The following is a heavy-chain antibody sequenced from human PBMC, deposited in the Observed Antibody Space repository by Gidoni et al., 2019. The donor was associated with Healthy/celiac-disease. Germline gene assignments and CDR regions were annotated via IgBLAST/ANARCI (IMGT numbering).Heavy chain of an antibody. V-gene: IGHV3-9*01. CDR1: GFTFDDYA. Sequence: EVQLVESGGGLVQPGRSLRLSCAASGFTFDDYAMHWVRQAPGKGLEWVSGISWNSGSIGYADSVKGRFTISRDNAKNSLYLQMNSLRAEDTALYHCARSVAAGYDYGMDVWGQGTTVTVSS. CDR3: ARSVAAGYDYGMDV. D-gene: IGHD6-19*01. J-gene: IGHJ6*02. CDR2: ISWNSGSI.